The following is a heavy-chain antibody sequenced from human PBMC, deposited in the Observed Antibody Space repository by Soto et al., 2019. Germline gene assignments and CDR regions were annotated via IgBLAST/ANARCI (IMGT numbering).Heavy chain of an antibody. CDR1: GAYISHFS. CDR3: ARETGENWTYEAL. D-gene: IGHD1-7*01. V-gene: IGHV4-4*07. CDR2: ITIDGNT. J-gene: IGHJ1*01. Sequence: SGTLGLTCGGSGAYISHFSWRWFRQAARKGLEWIGRITIDGNTQKIPAFKSRVTMSIVTPRNHVCLTLQSAAAADTPLYYCARETGENWTYEALWGPGTVVTVSS.